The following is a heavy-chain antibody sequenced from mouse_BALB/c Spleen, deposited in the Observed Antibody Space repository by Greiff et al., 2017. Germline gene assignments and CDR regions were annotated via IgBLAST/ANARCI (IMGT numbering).Heavy chain of an antibody. CDR2: IWSGGST. V-gene: IGHV2-2*02. J-gene: IGHJ4*01. D-gene: IGHD2-4*01. Sequence: VQLQQSGPGLVQPSQSLSITCTVSGFSLTSYGVHWVRQSPGKGLEWLGVIWSGGSTDYNAAFISRLSISKDNSKSQVFFKMNSLQANDTAIYYCARKWGIYYDYDGYYAMDYWGQGTSVTVSS. CDR1: GFSLTSYG. CDR3: ARKWGIYYDYDGYYAMDY.